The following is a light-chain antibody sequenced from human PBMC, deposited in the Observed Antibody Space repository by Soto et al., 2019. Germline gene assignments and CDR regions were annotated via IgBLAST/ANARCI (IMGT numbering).Light chain of an antibody. CDR1: QTINNRY. J-gene: IGKJ3*01. V-gene: IGKV3-20*01. CDR2: GAS. Sequence: EIVLTQSPGTLSLSPGERAILSCRASQTINNRYLAWYQQMPGRAPRLLIHGASSRSAGIPDRFSGSGSETDFTLTINRLEPEDFAVYYCHHYDNSPPFPFGPGTTVDF. CDR3: HHYDNSPPFP.